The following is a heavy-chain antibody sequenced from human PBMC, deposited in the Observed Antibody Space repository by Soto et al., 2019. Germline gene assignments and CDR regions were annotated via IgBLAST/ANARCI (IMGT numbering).Heavy chain of an antibody. J-gene: IGHJ6*03. CDR3: AKGSLGELSAYYYYYYMDV. V-gene: IGHV3-23*01. D-gene: IGHD3-16*02. CDR1: GFTFSSYA. Sequence: EVQLLESGGGLEQPGGSLRLSCAASGFTFSSYAMSWVRQAPGKGLEWVSAISGGGGKTYSPDSVKGRFTISRDNSKNTLYLQMNSLRAEDTAVYYCAKGSLGELSAYYYYYYMDVWGKGTTVTVSS. CDR2: ISGGGGKT.